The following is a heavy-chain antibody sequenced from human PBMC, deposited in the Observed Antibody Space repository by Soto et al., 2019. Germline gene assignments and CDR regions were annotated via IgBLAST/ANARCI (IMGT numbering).Heavy chain of an antibody. CDR2: MRRSGGST. J-gene: IGHJ5*02. D-gene: IGHD3-9*01. CDR3: AKWSGYDILTAYEAYFDP. Sequence: PGGSQRLSCAASGFTFTSYCMTWVRQAPGKGLEWVAGMRRSGGSTYYVDSVKGRFTISRDKSKNTLYLQMNSLRAEDTAVYYCAKWSGYDILTAYEAYFDPWGQGTLVTVSS. CDR1: GFTFTSYC. V-gene: IGHV3-23*01.